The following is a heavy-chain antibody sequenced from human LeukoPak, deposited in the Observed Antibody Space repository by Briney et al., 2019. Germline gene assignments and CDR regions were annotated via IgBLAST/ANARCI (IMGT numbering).Heavy chain of an antibody. V-gene: IGHV3-7*01. Sequence: GGSLRLSCAASGFTFSSYWMSWVRQAPGKGLEWVANINQDGGEKFYVDSVKGRFTISRDNAKNSLYLQMNSLRAEDTAVYYCAKVAGYNPLVDYWGQGTLVTVSS. CDR3: AKVAGYNPLVDY. CDR2: INQDGGEK. CDR1: GFTFSSYW. J-gene: IGHJ4*02. D-gene: IGHD5-24*01.